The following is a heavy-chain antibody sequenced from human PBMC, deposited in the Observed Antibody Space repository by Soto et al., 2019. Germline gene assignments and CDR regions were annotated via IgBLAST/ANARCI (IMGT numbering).Heavy chain of an antibody. J-gene: IGHJ2*01. D-gene: IGHD2-21*01. CDR2: IIPMLAAP. CDR3: ARVGPPSPSVIWFFDL. V-gene: IGHV1-69*01. CDR1: GGSFRTYA. Sequence: QGQLVQSGAEVKKPGSSVKVSCKASGGSFRTYAINWVRQVPGQGLEWMGGIIPMLAAPTYAQKFQGRLTITADESTTTVYMELSSLTSEDTAVYYCARVGPPSPSVIWFFDLWGRGTLVTVSS.